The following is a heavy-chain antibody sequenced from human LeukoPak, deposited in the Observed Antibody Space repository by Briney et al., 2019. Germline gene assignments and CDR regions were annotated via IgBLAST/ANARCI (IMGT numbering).Heavy chain of an antibody. CDR2: IYYSESP. J-gene: IGHJ2*01. V-gene: IGHV4-59*08. CDR3: ARRGPSGDWYFDL. CDR1: GGSISSSY. D-gene: IGHD7-27*01. Sequence: SETLSLTCTVSGGSISSSYWNWIRQPPGKGLEWIAYIYYSESPNYNPSLKSRVTISVDTSKNHFSLKLSSVTAADTAVYYCARRGPSGDWYFDLWGRSTLVTVSS.